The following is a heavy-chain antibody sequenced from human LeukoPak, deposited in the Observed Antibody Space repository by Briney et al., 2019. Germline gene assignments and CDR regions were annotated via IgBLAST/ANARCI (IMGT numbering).Heavy chain of an antibody. D-gene: IGHD4-17*01. Sequence: GGSLRLSCTASGFTFSGYEMNWVRQAPGKGLEWVSYTSSSGNSIYYADSVKGRFTISRDNAKNSLYLQMNSLRAEDMAMYYCARVGDDYGDYSDYWGQGTLVTVSS. J-gene: IGHJ4*02. CDR2: TSSSGNSI. CDR1: GFTFSGYE. V-gene: IGHV3-48*03. CDR3: ARVGDDYGDYSDY.